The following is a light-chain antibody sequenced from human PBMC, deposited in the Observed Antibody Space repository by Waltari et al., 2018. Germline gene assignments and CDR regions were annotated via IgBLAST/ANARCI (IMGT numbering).Light chain of an antibody. CDR3: QAWDSSTGV. CDR2: QDN. CDR1: KLGDKY. V-gene: IGLV3-1*01. J-gene: IGLJ2*01. Sequence: SYELTQPPSVSVSPGQTASIPCPGDKLGDKYACWYQQKPGQSPVLVIFQDNKRPSEIPGRFSGSNSGNTATLTISGTQAMDEADYDCQAWDSSTGVFGGGTKLTVL.